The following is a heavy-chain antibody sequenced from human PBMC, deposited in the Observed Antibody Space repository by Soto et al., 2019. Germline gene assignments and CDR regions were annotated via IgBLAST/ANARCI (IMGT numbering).Heavy chain of an antibody. CDR1: GYTLTELS. Sequence: AASVKVSCKVSGYTLTELSMHWVRQAPGKGLEWMGGFDPEDGETIYAQKFQGRATMTEDTSTDTAYMELSSLRSEDTAVYYCATDLHRARGRFDYWGQGTLVTVSS. V-gene: IGHV1-24*01. J-gene: IGHJ4*02. CDR3: ATDLHRARGRFDY. CDR2: FDPEDGET.